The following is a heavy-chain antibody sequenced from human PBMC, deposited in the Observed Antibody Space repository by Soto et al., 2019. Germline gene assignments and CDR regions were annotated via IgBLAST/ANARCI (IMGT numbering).Heavy chain of an antibody. Sequence: QVQLVQSGAEVKKPGSSVKVSCKTSGGTFRTSAISLVRQAPGQGLEWMGGIMPVFPTPDYAQKFQGRVTITADESTCTAYMELSSLRSEDTAVYYCARDKDRQQLGGNYYYIMDVWGQGTTVTVSS. J-gene: IGHJ6*01. CDR3: ARDKDRQQLGGNYYYIMDV. CDR1: GGTFRTSA. V-gene: IGHV1-69*12. D-gene: IGHD3-3*02. CDR2: IMPVFPTP.